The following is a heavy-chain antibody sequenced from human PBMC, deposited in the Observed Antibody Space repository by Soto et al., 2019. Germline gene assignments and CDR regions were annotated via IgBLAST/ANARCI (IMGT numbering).Heavy chain of an antibody. CDR2: IYHDGSEQ. CDR3: VRVCFSSGATWGYGMAA. J-gene: IGHJ6*02. Sequence: QVQLVESGGGVVQPGGSLRLSCAVSGFTFSYYGMHWVRQAPGKGPEWVAVIYHDGSEQYYAHTIRGRFTISRDNSKNTLLLQMISLRVEDSAVYYSVRVCFSSGATWGYGMAAWCQGTTVTVPS. V-gene: IGHV3-30*19. CDR1: GFTFSYYG. D-gene: IGHD3-22*01.